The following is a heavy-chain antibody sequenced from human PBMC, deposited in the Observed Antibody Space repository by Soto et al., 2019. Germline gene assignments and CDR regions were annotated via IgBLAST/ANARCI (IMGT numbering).Heavy chain of an antibody. D-gene: IGHD6-19*01. V-gene: IGHV3-30*18. Sequence: VQLVESGGGVVQPGRSLRLSCAASGFTFSSYGMHWVRQAPGKGLEWVAVISYDGSNKYYADSVKGRFTISRDNSKNTLYLQMNSLRAEDTAVYYCAKDRPGGSGLDYWGQGTLVTVSS. CDR1: GFTFSSYG. CDR3: AKDRPGGSGLDY. CDR2: ISYDGSNK. J-gene: IGHJ4*02.